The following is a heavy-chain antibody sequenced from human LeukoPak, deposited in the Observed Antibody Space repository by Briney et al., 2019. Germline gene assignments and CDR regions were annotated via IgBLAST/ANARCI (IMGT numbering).Heavy chain of an antibody. CDR2: ISGSGGST. CDR3: ARTQTGTYSFFDF. V-gene: IGHV3-23*01. CDR1: GFTFSSYA. J-gene: IGHJ4*02. D-gene: IGHD1-26*01. Sequence: GGSLRLSCAASGFTFSSYAMSWVRQAPGKGLEWVSAISGSGGSTYYADSVKGRFTISRDNSKNTLYLQMNSLRAEDTAVYYCARTQTGTYSFFDFWGQGSLVTVSS.